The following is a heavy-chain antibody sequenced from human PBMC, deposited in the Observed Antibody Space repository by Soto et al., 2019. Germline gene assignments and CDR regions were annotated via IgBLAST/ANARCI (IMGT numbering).Heavy chain of an antibody. CDR2: INHSGST. Sequence: WETLSLTCAVYGGSFSGYYWSWIRQPPGKGLEWIGEINHSGSTNYNPSLKSRVTISVDTSKNQFSLKLSSVTAADTAVYYCARDCSSSSFDYWGQGTLVTVSS. D-gene: IGHD6-13*01. V-gene: IGHV4-34*01. CDR3: ARDCSSSSFDY. CDR1: GGSFSGYY. J-gene: IGHJ4*02.